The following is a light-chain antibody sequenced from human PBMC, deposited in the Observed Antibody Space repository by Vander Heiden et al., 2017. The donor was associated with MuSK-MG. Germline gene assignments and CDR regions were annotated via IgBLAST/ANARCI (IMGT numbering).Light chain of an antibody. CDR1: QSVSSF. Sequence: EIVLTQSPATLSLSPGERATLSCRASQSVSSFLAWYQQKPGQAPRLLIYDASNRATGIPVRFSGSGYGTDFTLTISSLEPEDFAVYYCQQRANWPPYTFGQGTKLEI. CDR3: QQRANWPPYT. J-gene: IGKJ2*01. V-gene: IGKV3-11*01. CDR2: DAS.